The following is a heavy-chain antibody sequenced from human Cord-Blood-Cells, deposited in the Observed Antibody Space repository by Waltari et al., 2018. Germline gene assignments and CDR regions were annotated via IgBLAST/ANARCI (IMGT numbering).Heavy chain of an antibody. J-gene: IGHJ4*02. CDR2: IYYSGST. V-gene: IGHV4-39*01. CDR3: ARSVGGLHCYGSGSLVDY. CDR1: GGSISSSSYY. D-gene: IGHD3-10*01. Sequence: QLQLQESGPGLVKPSETLSLTCTASGGSISSSSYYWGWIRQPPGKGLEWIGSIYYSGSTYYNPSLKSRVTISVDTSKNQFSLKLSSVTAADTAVYYCARSVGGLHCYGSGSLVDYWGQGTLVTVSS.